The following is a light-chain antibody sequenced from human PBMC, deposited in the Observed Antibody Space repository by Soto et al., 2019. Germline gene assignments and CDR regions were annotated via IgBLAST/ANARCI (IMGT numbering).Light chain of an antibody. CDR2: DAS. V-gene: IGKV1-5*01. CDR1: QSISVW. CDR3: QQLAGFPIT. Sequence: DIQMTQSPSTLSASVGDIVTITFRASQSISVWLAWYQQKPGKAPKLLISDASSLETGVPSRFSGSGSGTEFTLTISSLQPEDFATYYCQQLAGFPITFGQGTRLEIK. J-gene: IGKJ5*01.